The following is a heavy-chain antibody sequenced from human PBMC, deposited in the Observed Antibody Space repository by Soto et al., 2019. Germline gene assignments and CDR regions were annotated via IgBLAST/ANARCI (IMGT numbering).Heavy chain of an antibody. CDR2: IKSKTDGGTT. CDR3: TTPYGDWDDAFDI. D-gene: IGHD4-17*01. V-gene: IGHV3-15*01. Sequence: NPGGSLRLSCAASGFTFSNAWMSWVRQAPGKGLEWVGRIKSKTDGGTTDYAAPVKGRFTISRDDSKNTLYLQMNSLKTEDTAVYYCTTPYGDWDDAFDIWGQGTMVTVSS. J-gene: IGHJ3*02. CDR1: GFTFSNAW.